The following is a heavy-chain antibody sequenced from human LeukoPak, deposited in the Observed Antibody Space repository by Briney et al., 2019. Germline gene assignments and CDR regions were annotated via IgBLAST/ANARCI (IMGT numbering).Heavy chain of an antibody. CDR3: ATVSPSSPLLLWFGELDY. CDR1: GYTLTELS. V-gene: IGHV1-24*01. D-gene: IGHD3-10*01. CDR2: FDPEDGET. Sequence: ASVKVSCKVSGYTLTELSMHWVRQAPGRGLEWMGGFDPEDGETIYAQKFQGRVTMTEDTSTDTAYMELSSLRSEDTAVYYCATVSPSSPLLLWFGELDYWGQGTLVTVSS. J-gene: IGHJ4*02.